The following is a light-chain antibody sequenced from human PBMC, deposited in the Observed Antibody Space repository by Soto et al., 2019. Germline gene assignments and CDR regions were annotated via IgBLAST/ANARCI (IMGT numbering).Light chain of an antibody. CDR2: QDS. J-gene: IGLJ1*01. CDR1: KLGNKY. CDR3: SSCAGSNNPYV. V-gene: IGLV3-1*01. Sequence: SYELTQPPSVSVSPGQTASITCSGHKLGNKYACWYQQKPGQSPVLVIYQDSKRPSGIPERFSGSNSGNTASLTVSGLQAEDEADYYCSSCAGSNNPYVFGTGTKLTVL.